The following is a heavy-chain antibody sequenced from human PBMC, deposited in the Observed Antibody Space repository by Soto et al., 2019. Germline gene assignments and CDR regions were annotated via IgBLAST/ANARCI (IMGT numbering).Heavy chain of an antibody. V-gene: IGHV3-11*06. J-gene: IGHJ4*02. CDR3: ARSGDNYNRLYX. CDR2: SSNSGTFS. Sequence: WGSLRLSCEGSGFTFSDYYISWIRQAPGKGLEWISYSSNSGTFSRYADSVKVRFSISRDNTNNLLYLQMNSLRAEDTAVYYCARSGDNYNRLYXWGQVTRVTVSX. CDR1: GFTFSDYY. D-gene: IGHD1-1*01.